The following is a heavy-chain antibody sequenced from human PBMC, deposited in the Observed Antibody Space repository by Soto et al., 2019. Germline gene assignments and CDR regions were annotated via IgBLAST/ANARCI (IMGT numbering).Heavy chain of an antibody. J-gene: IGHJ3*02. V-gene: IGHV4-39*07. CDR3: ARGECSSNYCFTRWALDI. CDR1: GGSIYTNDYY. D-gene: IGHD2-2*01. CDR2: IDYNGVT. Sequence: PSETLSLTCTVSGGSIYTNDYYWGWIRQPPGRGLEWIGNIDYNGVTYYNRSLKSRVSISEDTSKKQFSLNLTSVTAADTAVYYCARGECSSNYCFTRWALDIWGQGTVVTVS.